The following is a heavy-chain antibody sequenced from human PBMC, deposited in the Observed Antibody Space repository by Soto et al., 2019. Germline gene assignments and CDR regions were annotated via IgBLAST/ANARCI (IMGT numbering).Heavy chain of an antibody. D-gene: IGHD2-2*01. CDR1: GYSFTIYW. Sequence: PGESLKISCKGSGYSFTIYWISWVLQMPWKGLEWMGRIDPSDSYTNYSPSFQGHVTISADKSISTAYLQWSSLKASDTAMYYCARLQTLGTAMYYYYYGMDVWGQGTTVTVSS. J-gene: IGHJ6*02. CDR3: ARLQTLGTAMYYYYYGMDV. V-gene: IGHV5-10-1*01. CDR2: IDPSDSYT.